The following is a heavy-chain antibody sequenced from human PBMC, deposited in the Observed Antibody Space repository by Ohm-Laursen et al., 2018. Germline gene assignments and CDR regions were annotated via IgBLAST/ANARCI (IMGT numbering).Heavy chain of an antibody. V-gene: IGHV1-46*01. J-gene: IGHJ4*02. CDR3: ARSGLPDFDY. D-gene: IGHD2-15*01. CDR2: INPSGGST. CDR1: GYTFTNSY. Sequence: ASVKVSCKVSGYTFTNSYMHWARQAPGQGLEWMGIINPSGGSTSYAQKFQGRVTMTRETSTSTVYMELSSLRSEDTAVYYCARSGLPDFDYWGQGTLVTVSS.